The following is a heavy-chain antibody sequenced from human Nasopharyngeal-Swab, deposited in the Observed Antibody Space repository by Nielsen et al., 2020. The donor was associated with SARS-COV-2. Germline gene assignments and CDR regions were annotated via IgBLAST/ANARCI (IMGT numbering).Heavy chain of an antibody. V-gene: IGHV3-21*01. Sequence: GESLKISCAASGFTFSSYSMNWVRQAPGKGLEWVSSISSSSYIYYADSVKGRFTISRDNAKNSLYLQMNSLRAEDTAVYYCARGNSTGFDYWGQGTLVTVSS. CDR3: ARGNSTGFDY. J-gene: IGHJ4*02. D-gene: IGHD3-10*01. CDR1: GFTFSSYS. CDR2: ISSSSYI.